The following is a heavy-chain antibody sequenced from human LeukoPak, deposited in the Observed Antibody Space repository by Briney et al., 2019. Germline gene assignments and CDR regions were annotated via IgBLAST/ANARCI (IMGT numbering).Heavy chain of an antibody. CDR1: GFTFSSYS. CDR2: ISSSSYI. CDR3: ARDVLSGDQPHFDY. V-gene: IGHV3-21*01. D-gene: IGHD3-3*01. Sequence: GGSLRLSCAASGFTFSSYSMNWVRQAPGKGLEWVSSISSSSYIYYADSVKGRFTISRDNAKNSLYLRMNSLRAEDTAVYYCARDVLSGDQPHFDYWGQGTLVTVSS. J-gene: IGHJ4*02.